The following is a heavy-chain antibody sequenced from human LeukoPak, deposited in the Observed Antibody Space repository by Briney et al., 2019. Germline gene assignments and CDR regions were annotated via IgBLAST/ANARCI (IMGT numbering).Heavy chain of an antibody. J-gene: IGHJ4*02. CDR3: ATKIDILTASGLGPHIPHYFDY. V-gene: IGHV1-69*13. CDR1: GGTFTTYA. D-gene: IGHD3-9*01. CDR2: IIPISGTT. Sequence: SVKVSCKTSGGTFTTYAISWVRQAPGQGLEWMGGIIPISGTTNYAQKSQGRVTITADESTDTAYKELSSLRSEDTAVYYCATKIDILTASGLGPHIPHYFDYWGQGTLVTVSS.